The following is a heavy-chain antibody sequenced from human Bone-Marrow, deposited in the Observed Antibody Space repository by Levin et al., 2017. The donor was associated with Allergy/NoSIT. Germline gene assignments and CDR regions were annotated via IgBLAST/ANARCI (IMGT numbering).Heavy chain of an antibody. D-gene: IGHD2-15*01. J-gene: IGHJ6*03. Sequence: GGSLRLSCAASGFTFSDYYMSWIRQAPGKGLEWVSYISSSSSYTNYADSVKGRFTISRDNAKNSLYLQMNSLRAEDTAVYYCAREKGDCSGGSCSYYYYMDVWGKGTTVTVSS. CDR3: AREKGDCSGGSCSYYYYMDV. V-gene: IGHV3-11*06. CDR2: ISSSSSYT. CDR1: GFTFSDYY.